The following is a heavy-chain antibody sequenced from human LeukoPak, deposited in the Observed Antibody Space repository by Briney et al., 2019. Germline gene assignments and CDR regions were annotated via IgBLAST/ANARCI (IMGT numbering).Heavy chain of an antibody. J-gene: IGHJ5*02. CDR1: GYTFTSYY. Sequence: ASVKVSCKASGYTFTSYYMHWVRQAPGQGLKRMGIINPSGGSTSYAQKFQGRVTMTRDTSTSTAYMELSRLRSDDTAVYYCARELDIVVVVAATRANWFDPWGQGTLVTVSS. D-gene: IGHD2-15*01. V-gene: IGHV1-46*01. CDR3: ARELDIVVVVAATRANWFDP. CDR2: INPSGGST.